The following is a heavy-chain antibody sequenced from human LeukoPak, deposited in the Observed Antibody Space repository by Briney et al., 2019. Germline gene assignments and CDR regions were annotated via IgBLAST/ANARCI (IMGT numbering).Heavy chain of an antibody. J-gene: IGHJ2*01. Sequence: GGSLRLSCLTSGYPFSHHGIHWVRQAPGRGLEWLALVWPEGIKKVYADPVKGRFIVSKDNSENTLSLQLNSLGPDDTAVYYCVVVLVPAAVWQFDVWGRGTLVIVSS. D-gene: IGHD2-2*01. V-gene: IGHV3-33*01. CDR1: GYPFSHHG. CDR2: VWPEGIKK. CDR3: VVVLVPAAVWQFDV.